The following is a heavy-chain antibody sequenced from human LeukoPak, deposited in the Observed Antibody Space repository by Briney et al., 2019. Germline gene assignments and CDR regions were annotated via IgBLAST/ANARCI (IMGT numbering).Heavy chain of an antibody. Sequence: PGGSLRLSCAASGFKFSDHYIDWVRQAPGKGLEWVGRSRNKASSYTTEYAASVEGRFTISRDDSKNTLYLQMNSLKTEDTAVYYCTTDLFLLGAFDIWGQGTMVTVSS. D-gene: IGHD1-26*01. J-gene: IGHJ3*02. CDR3: TTDLFLLGAFDI. CDR1: GFKFSDHY. V-gene: IGHV3-72*01. CDR2: SRNKASSYTT.